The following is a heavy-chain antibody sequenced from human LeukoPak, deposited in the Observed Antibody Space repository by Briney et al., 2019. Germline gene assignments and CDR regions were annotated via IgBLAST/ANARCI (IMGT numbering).Heavy chain of an antibody. CDR1: GYSFTSYG. CDR2: ISAHNGNT. CDR3: ARAIAVAGTTMDFQR. J-gene: IGHJ1*01. V-gene: IGHV1-18*01. Sequence: ASVKVSCKASGYSFTSYGISWVRQGPGQGLEWMGWISAHNGNTHYEQKLQGRFTMTTDTSTSTAYMELRSLRSDDTAVYYCARAIAVAGTTMDFQRWGQGTLVTVSS. D-gene: IGHD6-19*01.